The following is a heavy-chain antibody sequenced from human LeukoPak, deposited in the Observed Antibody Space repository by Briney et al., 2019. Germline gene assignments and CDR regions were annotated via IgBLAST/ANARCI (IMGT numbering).Heavy chain of an antibody. Sequence: GRSLRLSCAASGFTFSTYVMHWVRQAPGKGLEWVALIWYDGINKYYADSVKGRFTISRDNSKNTLYLQVNNLRAEDTAAYYCARVPPWHNDIPFDIWGQGTMVTVSS. CDR2: IWYDGINK. D-gene: IGHD2-8*01. CDR3: ARVPPWHNDIPFDI. CDR1: GFTFSTYV. J-gene: IGHJ3*02. V-gene: IGHV3-33*01.